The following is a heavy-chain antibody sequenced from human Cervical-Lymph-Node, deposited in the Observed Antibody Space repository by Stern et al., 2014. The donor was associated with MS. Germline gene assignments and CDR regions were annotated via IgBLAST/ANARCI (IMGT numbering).Heavy chain of an antibody. CDR1: GFSLTTNGVC. CDR2: IDWDDDK. V-gene: IGHV2-70*01. Sequence: SGPALVKPTQTLTLTCTFSGFSLTTNGVCVSWIRQPPGKALEWLALIDWDDDKYYSTSLKPRLSISKDTSKNQVVLTMTNMDPVDTGTYYCARNIVITAYGMDVWGQGTTVTVSS. D-gene: IGHD2/OR15-2a*01. J-gene: IGHJ6*02. CDR3: ARNIVITAYGMDV.